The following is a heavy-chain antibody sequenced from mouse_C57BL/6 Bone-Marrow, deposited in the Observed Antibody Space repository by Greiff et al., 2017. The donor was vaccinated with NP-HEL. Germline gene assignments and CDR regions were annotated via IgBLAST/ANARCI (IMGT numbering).Heavy chain of an antibody. J-gene: IGHJ2*01. Sequence: VQLQQSGAELVKPGASVKLSCTASGFNIKDYYMHWVKQRPEQGLEWIGRIDPEDGETNYAPQFQGKATLTADTSSNPAYLQLSSLTSENTAVYYCARYGDYDPHFDYWGQGTTLTVSS. CDR2: IDPEDGET. CDR1: GFNIKDYY. D-gene: IGHD2-4*01. V-gene: IGHV14-2*01. CDR3: ARYGDYDPHFDY.